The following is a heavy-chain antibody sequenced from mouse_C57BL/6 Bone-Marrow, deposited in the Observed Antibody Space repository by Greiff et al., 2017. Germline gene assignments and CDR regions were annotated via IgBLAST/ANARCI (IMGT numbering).Heavy chain of an antibody. V-gene: IGHV1-66*01. CDR2: IYPGSGNT. CDR1: GYSFTSYY. D-gene: IGHD1-1*01. CDR3: ALLFITTVVATDYFDY. Sequence: QVQLQQSGPELVKPGASVKISCKASGYSFTSYYIHWVKQRPGQGLEWIGWIYPGSGNTKYNEKFKGKATLTADTSSSTAYMQLSSLTSEDSAVYYCALLFITTVVATDYFDYWGQGTTLTVSS. J-gene: IGHJ2*01.